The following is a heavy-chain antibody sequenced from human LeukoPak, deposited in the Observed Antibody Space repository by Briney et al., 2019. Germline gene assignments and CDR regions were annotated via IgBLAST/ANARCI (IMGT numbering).Heavy chain of an antibody. CDR2: ISYDGSNK. J-gene: IGHJ4*02. CDR3: ARDLAAAGTSFDY. CDR1: GFTFSTYA. Sequence: GGSLRLSCAASGFTFSTYAMHWVRQAPGKGLEWVAVISYDGSNKYYADSVKGRFTIFRDNSKNTLYLQMDSLRAEDTAVYSCARDLAAAGTSFDYWGQGILVTVSS. V-gene: IGHV3-30-3*01. D-gene: IGHD6-13*01.